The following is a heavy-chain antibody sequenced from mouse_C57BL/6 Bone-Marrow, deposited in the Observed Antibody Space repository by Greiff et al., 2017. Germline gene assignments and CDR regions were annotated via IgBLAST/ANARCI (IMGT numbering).Heavy chain of an antibody. Sequence: VQLQQSGAELARPGASVKLSCKASGYTFTSYGISWVKQRPGQGLEWIGEIYPRSGNTYYNEKFKGKATLTADKSSSTAYMELRSLTSEDSAVYFCARNGYYSYYFDYWGQGTTLTVSS. V-gene: IGHV1-81*01. CDR3: ARNGYYSYYFDY. CDR1: GYTFTSYG. CDR2: IYPRSGNT. J-gene: IGHJ2*01. D-gene: IGHD2-3*01.